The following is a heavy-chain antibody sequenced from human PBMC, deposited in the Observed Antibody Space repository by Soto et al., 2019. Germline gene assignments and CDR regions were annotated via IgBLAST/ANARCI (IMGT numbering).Heavy chain of an antibody. CDR1: GGSISSSSYY. D-gene: IGHD2-2*01. CDR2: IYYSGST. J-gene: IGHJ6*03. V-gene: IGHV4-39*01. CDR3: ARHVIVPAAPTYYYYMDV. Sequence: SETLSLTCTVSGGSISSSSYYWGWIRQPPGKGLEWIGSIYYSGSTYYNPSLKSRVTISVDTSKNQFSLKLSSVTAADTAVYYCARHVIVPAAPTYYYYMDVWGKGTTVTVS.